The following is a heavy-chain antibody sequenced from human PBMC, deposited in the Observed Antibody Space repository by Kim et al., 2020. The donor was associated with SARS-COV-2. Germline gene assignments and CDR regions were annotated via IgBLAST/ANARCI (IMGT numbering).Heavy chain of an antibody. CDR3: AKVGTLYCMDV. D-gene: IGHD1-1*01. CDR2: ISSTSSHT. CDR1: GFAFSSYY. V-gene: IGHV3-11*05. Sequence: GGSLRLSCAASGFAFSSYYMTWIRQAPGKGLQWVSDISSTSSHTNSADSVQGRFTISRDNAKNSLFLEMKSLTVEDTAVYYCAKVGTLYCMDVWGQGTAVTVSS. J-gene: IGHJ6*03.